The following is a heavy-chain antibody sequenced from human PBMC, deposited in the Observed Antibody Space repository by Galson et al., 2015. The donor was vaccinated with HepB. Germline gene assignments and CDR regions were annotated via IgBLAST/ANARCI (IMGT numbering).Heavy chain of an antibody. CDR2: ITSKADGGTV. V-gene: IGHV3-15*01. CDR3: ITFVRNFCSWCD. CDR1: GFTVSSGW. J-gene: IGHJ4*02. Sequence: SLRLSCAASGFTVSSGWMTWVRQAPGKGLEWVGRITSKADGGTVDYAAHVTGRFTISIDDSNKTLYLQMNSLNTEDISVYYCITFVRNFCSWCDWGRGTLVTVSS. D-gene: IGHD4/OR15-4a*01.